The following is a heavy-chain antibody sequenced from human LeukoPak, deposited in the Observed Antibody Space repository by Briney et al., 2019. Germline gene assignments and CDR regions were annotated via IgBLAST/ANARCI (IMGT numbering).Heavy chain of an antibody. CDR3: TRDGESSGWYSAC. Sequence: GGSLRLSCAASGFTFSSYAMSWVRQAPGKGLEWVSAIGSGGRSTYYADSVKGRFIISRDNSKNTLYLQMNSLRAEDTAVYYCTRDGESSGWYSACWGQGTLVTVSS. J-gene: IGHJ4*02. CDR1: GFTFSSYA. CDR2: IGSGGRST. D-gene: IGHD6-19*01. V-gene: IGHV3-23*01.